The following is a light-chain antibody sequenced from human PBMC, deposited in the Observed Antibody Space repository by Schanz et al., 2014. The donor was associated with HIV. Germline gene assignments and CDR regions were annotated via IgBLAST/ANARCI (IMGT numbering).Light chain of an antibody. CDR2: AAS. J-gene: IGKJ2*02. CDR1: QGISS. V-gene: IGKV1-9*01. Sequence: IQLTQSPSSLSASVGDRVTITCRASQGISSLAWYQQKPAKAPKVLIYAASTLQSGVPSRFSGSGSGTDFTLTISSLQPDDSATYYCQQYNSYSSTFGQGTKLEIK. CDR3: QQYNSYSST.